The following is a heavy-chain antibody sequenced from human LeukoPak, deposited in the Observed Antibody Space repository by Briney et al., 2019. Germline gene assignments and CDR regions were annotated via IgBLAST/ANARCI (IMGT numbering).Heavy chain of an antibody. V-gene: IGHV3-53*04. Sequence: PGGSLRLSCAASGFTFSSYGMHWVRQAPGKGLEWVSVIYSGDSTYYADSVKGRFTISRHSSKNTLYLQMNSLRAEDTAVYYCARDLRGGNFDYWGQGTLVTVSS. CDR3: ARDLRGGNFDY. CDR2: IYSGDST. J-gene: IGHJ4*02. D-gene: IGHD2-15*01. CDR1: GFTFSSYG.